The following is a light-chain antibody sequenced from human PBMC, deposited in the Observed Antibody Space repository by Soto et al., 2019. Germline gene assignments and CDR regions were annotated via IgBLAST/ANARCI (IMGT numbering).Light chain of an antibody. J-gene: IGKJ4*01. V-gene: IGKV1-5*03. CDR3: QQYKSYFLT. Sequence: DIQMTQSPSTLSASVGDRVTITCRASQSISNWLAWYQQKPGKAPKLLIYKASSLESGVTPRYSGSGHRTEFALHISSMQQDDFATCYCQQYKSYFLTFCGGTKVGIK. CDR2: KAS. CDR1: QSISNW.